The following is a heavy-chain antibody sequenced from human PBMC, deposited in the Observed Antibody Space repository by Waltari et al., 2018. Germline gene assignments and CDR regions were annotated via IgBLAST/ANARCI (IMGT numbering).Heavy chain of an antibody. CDR1: GGSFSGYY. V-gene: IGHV4-34*01. J-gene: IGHJ4*02. Sequence: QVQLQQWGAGLLKPSETLSLTCAVYGGSFSGYYWSWIRQPPGKGLEWIGEINHSGSTNYNPALKSRVTRSVDTSKNQFSLKLSSVTAADTAVYYCARLGYSSGFDYWGQGTLVTVSS. D-gene: IGHD6-19*01. CDR3: ARLGYSSGFDY. CDR2: INHSGST.